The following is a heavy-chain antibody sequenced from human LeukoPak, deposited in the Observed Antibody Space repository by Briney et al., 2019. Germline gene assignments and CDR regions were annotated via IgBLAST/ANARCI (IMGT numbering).Heavy chain of an antibody. D-gene: IGHD3-10*01. J-gene: IGHJ6*03. CDR1: GGTFSSYA. CDR3: ARDSRGYYGSESYYTTLTYYYYYMDV. Sequence: ASVKVSCKASGGTFSSYAISWVRQAPGQGLEWMGGIIPIFGTANYAQKFQGRVTITADESTSTAYMELSSLRSEDTAVYYCARDSRGYYGSESYYTTLTYYYYYMDVWGKGTTVTISS. CDR2: IIPIFGTA. V-gene: IGHV1-69*13.